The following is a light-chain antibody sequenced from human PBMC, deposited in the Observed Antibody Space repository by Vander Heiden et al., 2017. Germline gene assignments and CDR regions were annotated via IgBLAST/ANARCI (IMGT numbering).Light chain of an antibody. J-gene: IGKJ2*01. Sequence: DIQMTQSPSSLSASVGDRVTITCQASQAINNSLNWYQQKPGKAPKLLIYHASNLETGVPSRFSGSGSRADFSFTISSLQPEDVATYYCHQYDNLPYTFGQGTKLEIK. CDR3: HQYDNLPYT. V-gene: IGKV1-33*01. CDR1: QAINNS. CDR2: HAS.